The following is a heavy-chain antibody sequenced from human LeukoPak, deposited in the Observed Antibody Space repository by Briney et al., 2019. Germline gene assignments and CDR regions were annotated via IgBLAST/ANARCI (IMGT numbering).Heavy chain of an antibody. CDR1: GGSISSGAYY. J-gene: IGHJ5*02. Sequence: NSSQTLSLTCTVSGGSISSGAYYWSWIRQHPGKGLEWIGCIYDSGSTYYNPSLKSRVTISVDTSKNLFSLRLNSVTAADTAVYYCARDRVAGWFDPWGQGTLVTVSS. D-gene: IGHD3-10*01. CDR3: ARDRVAGWFDP. CDR2: IYDSGST. V-gene: IGHV4-31*03.